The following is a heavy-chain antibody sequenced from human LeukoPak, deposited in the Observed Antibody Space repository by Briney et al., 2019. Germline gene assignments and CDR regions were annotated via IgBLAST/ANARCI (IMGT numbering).Heavy chain of an antibody. CDR1: GFTFSSYA. CDR3: ANYYYDSSGYQRWNYYFDY. Sequence: GGSLRLSCAASGFTFSSYAMSWVRQAPGKGLEWVSTISGSGGSTYYGDSVKGRFTISRDNSKNTLYLQMNGLRAEDTAVYYCANYYYDSSGYQRWNYYFDYWGQGTLVTVSS. CDR2: ISGSGGST. D-gene: IGHD3-22*01. V-gene: IGHV3-23*01. J-gene: IGHJ4*02.